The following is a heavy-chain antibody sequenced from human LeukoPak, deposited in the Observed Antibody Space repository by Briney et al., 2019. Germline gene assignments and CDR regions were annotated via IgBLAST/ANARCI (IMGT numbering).Heavy chain of an antibody. V-gene: IGHV1-69*13. CDR1: GGTFSSYA. CDR2: IIPIFGTA. J-gene: IGHJ4*02. CDR3: ARDGSSTAARRPFDY. Sequence: SVKVSCKASGGTFSSYAISWVRQAPGQGLEWMGGIIPIFGTANYAQKFQGRVTNTADESTSTAYMELSSLRSEDTAVYYCARDGSSTAARRPFDYWGQGTLVTVSS. D-gene: IGHD6-6*01.